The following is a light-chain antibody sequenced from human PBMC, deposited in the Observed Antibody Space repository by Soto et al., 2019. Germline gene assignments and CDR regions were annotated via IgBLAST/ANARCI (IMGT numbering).Light chain of an antibody. J-gene: IGKJ4*01. Sequence: DIQMTQSPSTLSASLGDRVTMTCLASQGIRSFLAWHQQKPGKAPKLLIHGASTLQTGVPSRFSGSGSGTEFTLTISSLQPEDFATYYCQQLYTYPLTFGGGTKVDIK. CDR3: QQLYTYPLT. CDR1: QGIRSF. CDR2: GAS. V-gene: IGKV1-9*01.